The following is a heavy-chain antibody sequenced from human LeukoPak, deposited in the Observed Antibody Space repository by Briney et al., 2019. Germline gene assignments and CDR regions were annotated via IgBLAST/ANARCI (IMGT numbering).Heavy chain of an antibody. Sequence: ASVKISCKASGYSFSSYDINWVRQATGQGLEWMGWMNPDSGNTGYEQKFQGRVTMTRSTSLSTAYMELSSLRSEDTAVYYCARVQRAQFPLKYYFDYWGQGTLVTVSS. CDR1: GYSFSSYD. V-gene: IGHV1-8*01. D-gene: IGHD1-26*01. CDR3: ARVQRAQFPLKYYFDY. CDR2: MNPDSGNT. J-gene: IGHJ4*02.